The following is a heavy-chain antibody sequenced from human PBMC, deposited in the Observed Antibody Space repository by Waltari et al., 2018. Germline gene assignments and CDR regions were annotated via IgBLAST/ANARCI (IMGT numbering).Heavy chain of an antibody. CDR2: IRSNAYGGAT. V-gene: IGHV3-49*05. CDR1: GFSFGDYA. CDR3: TRTLAY. Sequence: DVQLVESGGGLVKQGRSLRLSWTGSGFSFGDYAINWFRQAPGKGLEWVGYIRSNAYGGATEYAASVKDRFIISRDDSKSIAYLQMNSLKTEDTAMYYCTRTLAYWGQGTLVTVSS. J-gene: IGHJ4*02.